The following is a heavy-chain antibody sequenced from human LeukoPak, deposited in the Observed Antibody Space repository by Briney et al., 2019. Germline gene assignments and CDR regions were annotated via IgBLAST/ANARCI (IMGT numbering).Heavy chain of an antibody. V-gene: IGHV4-59*08. Sequence: SETLSLTCTGSGGSISSYYWSWIRQPPGKGLEWIGYIYYSGSTNYNPSLKSRVTISVDTSKNQFSLKLSSVTAADTAVYYCARQRGHSSGWYSYYYGMDVWGQGTTVTVSS. CDR2: IYYSGST. D-gene: IGHD6-19*01. CDR3: ARQRGHSSGWYSYYYGMDV. J-gene: IGHJ6*02. CDR1: GGSISSYY.